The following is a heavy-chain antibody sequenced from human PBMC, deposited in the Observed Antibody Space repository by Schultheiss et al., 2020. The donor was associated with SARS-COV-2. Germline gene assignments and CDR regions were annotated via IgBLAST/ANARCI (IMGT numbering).Heavy chain of an antibody. J-gene: IGHJ4*02. CDR3: ARTPATTAKSMDH. D-gene: IGHD4-17*01. CDR2: MYYSEST. CDR1: GGSVSSGSYY. Sequence: SQTLSLTCTVSGGSVSSGSYYWSWIRQPPGKGLEWIGYMYYSESTNYNPSLKSRVTISLDTSKNQFSLKLSSVTAADTAVYYCARTPATTAKSMDHWGQGTLVTVSS. V-gene: IGHV4-61*01.